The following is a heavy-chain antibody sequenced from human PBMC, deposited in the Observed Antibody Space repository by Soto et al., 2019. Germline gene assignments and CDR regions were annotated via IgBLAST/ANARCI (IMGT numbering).Heavy chain of an antibody. CDR3: ARHGYNYGGGYFDY. Sequence: EVQLVESGGGLVQPGGSLRLSCAASGVTVSSNYMSWVRKAPGKGLEWVTVIYSGGSTYYADSVKGRFTISRDNSKNTLYLQMNSLRAEDTAVYYFARHGYNYGGGYFDYCGQGTLVTVYS. V-gene: IGHV3-66*04. CDR2: IYSGGST. J-gene: IGHJ4*02. CDR1: GVTVSSNY. D-gene: IGHD5-18*01.